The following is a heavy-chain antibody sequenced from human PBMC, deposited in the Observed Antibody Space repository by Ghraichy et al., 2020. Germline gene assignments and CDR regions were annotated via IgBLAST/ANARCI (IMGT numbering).Heavy chain of an antibody. CDR3: AKDPSFGELFKRYYYYYGMDV. V-gene: IGHV3-30*02. D-gene: IGHD3-10*01. CDR2: IRYDGSNK. CDR1: GFTFSSYG. Sequence: GGSLRLSCAASGFTFSSYGMHWVRQAPGKGLEWVAFIRYDGSNKYYADTVKGRFTISRDNSKNTLYLQMNSLRAEDTTVYYCAKDPSFGELFKRYYYYYGMDVWGQGTTVTVSS. J-gene: IGHJ6*02.